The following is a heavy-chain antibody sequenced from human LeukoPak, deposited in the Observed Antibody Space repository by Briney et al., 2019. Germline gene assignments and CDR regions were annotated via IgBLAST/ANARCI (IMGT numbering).Heavy chain of an antibody. J-gene: IGHJ4*02. D-gene: IGHD3-22*01. CDR2: IYYSGST. V-gene: IGHV4-30-4*01. CDR3: ARAIMYYYDSSGYYYFDY. Sequence: SETLSLTCTVSGGSISSGDYYWSWIRQPPGKGLEWIGYIYYSGSTYYNPSLKSRVTISVDTSKNQFSLKLSSVTAADTAVYYCARAIMYYYDSSGYYYFDYWGQGTLVTVSS. CDR1: GGSISSGDYY.